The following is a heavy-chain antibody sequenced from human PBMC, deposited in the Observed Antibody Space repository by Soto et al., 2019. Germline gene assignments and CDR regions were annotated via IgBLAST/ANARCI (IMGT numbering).Heavy chain of an antibody. CDR2: IIPILGIA. V-gene: IGHV1-69*08. CDR3: AREWELHPSPIDI. J-gene: IGHJ3*02. CDR1: GGTFSSYT. Sequence: QVQLVQSGAEVKKPGSSVKVSCKASGGTFSSYTISWVRQAPGQGLEWMGRIIPILGIANYAQKFQGRVTTTADKSTSTAYMELSSLRSEDTAVYYCAREWELHPSPIDIWGQGTMVTVSS. D-gene: IGHD1-26*01.